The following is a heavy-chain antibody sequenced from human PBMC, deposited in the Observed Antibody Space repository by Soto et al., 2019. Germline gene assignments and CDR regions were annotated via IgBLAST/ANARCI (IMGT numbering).Heavy chain of an antibody. CDR1: GFTFSSYE. Sequence: GGSLRLSCAASGFTFSSYEMNWVRQAPGKGLEWVSYISSTGSTVYYSDSVKGRFAISRDNAKNSLYLQMNSLRAEDTAVYYCARDRKSGSDDAFDMWGLGTMVTV. CDR3: ARDRKSGSDDAFDM. J-gene: IGHJ3*02. CDR2: ISSTGSTV. V-gene: IGHV3-48*03. D-gene: IGHD5-12*01.